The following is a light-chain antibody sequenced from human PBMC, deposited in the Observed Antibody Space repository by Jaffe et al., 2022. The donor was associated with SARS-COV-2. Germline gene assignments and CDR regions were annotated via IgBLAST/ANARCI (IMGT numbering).Light chain of an antibody. J-gene: IGKJ2*01. V-gene: IGKV3-11*01. CDR2: DVS. CDR1: QSVSTS. Sequence: EIVLTQSPATLSLSPGERATLSCRASQSVSTSLAWYQHRPGQTPRLLITDVSDRATGVPARFSGSGSGTDFTLTIDSLEPEDFAVYYCQHRTNWPAYSFGQGTKLEIK. CDR3: QHRTNWPAYS.